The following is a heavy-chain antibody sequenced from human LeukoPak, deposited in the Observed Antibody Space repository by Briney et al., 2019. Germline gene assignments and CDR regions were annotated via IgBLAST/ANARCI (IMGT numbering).Heavy chain of an antibody. V-gene: IGHV3-23*01. CDR2: ITGSGDGT. Sequence: GGSLRLSCAASGFTFSTYAMTWVRQAPGKGLEWVSSITGSGDGTSAADSVKGRFSISRDNSKNTLFLQMNSLRVEDTAVYYCAKAGLVRGGALDSWGQGTLVTVSS. CDR1: GFTFSTYA. D-gene: IGHD4/OR15-4a*01. J-gene: IGHJ4*02. CDR3: AKAGLVRGGALDS.